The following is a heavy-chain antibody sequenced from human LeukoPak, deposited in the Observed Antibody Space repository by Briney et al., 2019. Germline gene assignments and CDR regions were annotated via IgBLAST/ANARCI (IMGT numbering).Heavy chain of an antibody. Sequence: GGSLRLSCAASGFTFSSYAMSWVRQAPGKGLEWVSAISGSGGSTYYADSVKGRFTISRDNPKNTLYLQMNSLRAEDTAVYYCAKRPIAVAGSYPDDYWGQGTLVTVSS. CDR2: ISGSGGST. D-gene: IGHD6-19*01. CDR1: GFTFSSYA. V-gene: IGHV3-23*01. CDR3: AKRPIAVAGSYPDDY. J-gene: IGHJ4*02.